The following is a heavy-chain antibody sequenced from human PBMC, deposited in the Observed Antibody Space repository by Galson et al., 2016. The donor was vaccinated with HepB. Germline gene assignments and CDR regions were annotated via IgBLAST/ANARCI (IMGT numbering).Heavy chain of an antibody. D-gene: IGHD3-9*01. CDR2: ISSSGTTI. J-gene: IGHJ4*02. CDR3: AREPVRLDDLLTGPPKNPDY. V-gene: IGHV3-48*03. Sequence: SLRLSCAASGFTFSRYEMNWVRQAPGKGLAWVSYISSSGTTIYYADSVKGRFTISRDNAKNSLYLQMNSLRAEDTAVYYCAREPVRLDDLLTGPPKNPDYWGQGTLVTVSS. CDR1: GFTFSRYE.